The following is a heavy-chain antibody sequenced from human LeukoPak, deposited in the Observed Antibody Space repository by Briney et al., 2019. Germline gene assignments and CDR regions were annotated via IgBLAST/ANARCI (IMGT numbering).Heavy chain of an antibody. V-gene: IGHV4-39*07. Sequence: SETLSLTCTVSGPSISSTSYYSAWIRQPPGKGLEWIGSIYYSGSTYYNPSLKSGVAISVDTSKNQFSLKLSSVTAADTAVYFCARGPYAYGNSGAFDIWGQGTMVTVSS. CDR1: GPSISSTSYY. J-gene: IGHJ3*02. CDR2: IYYSGST. CDR3: ARGPYAYGNSGAFDI. D-gene: IGHD3-10*01.